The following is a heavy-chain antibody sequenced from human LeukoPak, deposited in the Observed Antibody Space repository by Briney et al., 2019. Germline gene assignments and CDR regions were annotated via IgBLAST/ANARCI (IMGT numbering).Heavy chain of an antibody. CDR3: ARDLKQQLVPDY. D-gene: IGHD6-13*01. Sequence: GRSLRLSCAASGFTFSSDAMHWVRQAPGKGLEWVAVISYDGSNKYYADSVKGRFTISRDNSKNTLYLQMNSLRAEDTAVYYCARDLKQQLVPDYWGQGTLVTVSS. J-gene: IGHJ4*02. V-gene: IGHV3-30-3*01. CDR1: GFTFSSDA. CDR2: ISYDGSNK.